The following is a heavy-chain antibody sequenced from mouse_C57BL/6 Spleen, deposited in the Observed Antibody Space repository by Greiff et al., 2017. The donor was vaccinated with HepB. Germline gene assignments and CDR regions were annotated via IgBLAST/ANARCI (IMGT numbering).Heavy chain of an antibody. D-gene: IGHD1-1*01. CDR3: ARDTTDYFDY. V-gene: IGHV1-82*01. CDR1: GYAFSSSW. Sequence: VQLQQSGPELVKPGASVKISCKASGYAFSSSWMNWVKQRPGKGLEWIGRIYPGDGDTNYNGKFKGKATLTADKSSSTAYMQLSSLTSEDSAVYFCARDTTDYFDYWGQGTTLTVSS. J-gene: IGHJ2*01. CDR2: IYPGDGDT.